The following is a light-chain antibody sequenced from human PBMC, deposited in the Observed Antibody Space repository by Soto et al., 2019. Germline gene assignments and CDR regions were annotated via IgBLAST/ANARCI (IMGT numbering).Light chain of an antibody. V-gene: IGLV1-47*01. CDR3: AAWDDSLSGRV. Sequence: QSVLTQPPSASGTPGQRVTISCSGSSSNIGSNYVYWYQQLPRTAPKLLIYRNNHRPSGVPDRCSGSKSGTSASPAISGLRAEDEADDYCAAWDDSLSGRVFGGGTKVTVL. CDR2: RNN. CDR1: SSNIGSNY. J-gene: IGLJ2*01.